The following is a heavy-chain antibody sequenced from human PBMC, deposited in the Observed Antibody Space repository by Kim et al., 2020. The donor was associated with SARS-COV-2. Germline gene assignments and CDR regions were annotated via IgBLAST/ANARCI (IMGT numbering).Heavy chain of an antibody. CDR2: IYYSGST. J-gene: IGHJ4*02. V-gene: IGHV4-39*01. CDR1: GGSISSSSYY. CDR3: ASCGPPLLWFGELLGD. D-gene: IGHD3-10*01. Sequence: SETLSLTCTVSGGSISSSSYYWGWLRQPPGQGLEWIGSIYYSGSTYYNPSLKSRVPISVATSKNQFSLKLSSVTAADTAVYYCASCGPPLLWFGELLGDWGQGTLVTVSS.